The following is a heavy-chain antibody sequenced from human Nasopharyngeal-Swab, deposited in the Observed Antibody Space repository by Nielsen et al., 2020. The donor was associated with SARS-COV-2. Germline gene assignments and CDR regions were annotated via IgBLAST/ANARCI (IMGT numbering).Heavy chain of an antibody. Sequence: SETLSLTCTVSGGSISSGGHYWTWIRQYPGRGLEWLGYIYHSGSTYFEPSLRSRLTISIDTSKNQFSLKLSSVTAADTAVYYCARAVVDFYYGMDVWGQGTSVTVSS. D-gene: IGHD3-16*02. V-gene: IGHV4-31*03. CDR3: ARAVVDFYYGMDV. J-gene: IGHJ6*02. CDR1: GGSISSGGHY. CDR2: IYHSGST.